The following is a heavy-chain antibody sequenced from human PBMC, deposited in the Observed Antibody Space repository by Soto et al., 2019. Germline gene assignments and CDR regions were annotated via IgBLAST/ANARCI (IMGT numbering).Heavy chain of an antibody. CDR3: GMDV. CDR2: IKSKAGGGTV. J-gene: IGHJ6*02. CDR1: GFTFNYAW. V-gene: IGHV3-15*05. Sequence: GGSLRLSCAASGFTFNYAWMTWVRQAPGKGLEWVGRIKSKAGGGTVDYAAPVKGRFTISRDDSKNTVYLQMNSLKAEDTALYYYGMDVWGQGTTVTVSS.